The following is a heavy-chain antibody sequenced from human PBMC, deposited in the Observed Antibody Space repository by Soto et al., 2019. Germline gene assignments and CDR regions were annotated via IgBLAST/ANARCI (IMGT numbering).Heavy chain of an antibody. D-gene: IGHD3-16*01. V-gene: IGHV1-18*01. CDR1: GYTFTSYG. CDR2: ISAYNGNT. CDR3: ARDGGRYYYYGMDV. J-gene: IGHJ6*02. Sequence: GASVKVSCKASGYTFTSYGISWVRQAPGQGLEWMGWISAYNGNTNYAQKLQGRVTMTTDTSTSTAYMGLRSLRSDDTAVYYCARDGGRYYYYGMDVWGQGTTVTVSS.